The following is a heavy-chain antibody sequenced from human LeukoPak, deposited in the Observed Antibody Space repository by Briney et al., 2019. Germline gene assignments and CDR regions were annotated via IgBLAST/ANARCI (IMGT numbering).Heavy chain of an antibody. D-gene: IGHD3-22*01. J-gene: IGHJ4*02. CDR2: ISGSGGST. Sequence: PGGSLRLSCAASGFTFSSYAMSWVRQAPGKGLEWVSAISGSGGSTYYADSVKGRFTTSRDNSKNTLYLQMNSLRAEDTAVYYCAKDWMSSSGYFLFDYWGQGTLVTVSS. CDR3: AKDWMSSSGYFLFDY. CDR1: GFTFSSYA. V-gene: IGHV3-23*01.